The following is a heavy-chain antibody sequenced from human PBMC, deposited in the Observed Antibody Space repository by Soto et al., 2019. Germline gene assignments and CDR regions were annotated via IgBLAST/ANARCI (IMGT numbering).Heavy chain of an antibody. J-gene: IGHJ4*02. CDR1: GFTFTDYW. CDR3: AKLPPRAKRLARYYFDY. V-gene: IGHV5-51*01. CDR2: IFPDDSDT. D-gene: IGHD3-9*01. Sequence: PGEALKISCKASGFTFTDYWIGWLRQMPGNGLEWMGIIFPDDSDTKYSPSFQGQVIISADSSITTAYLQMSSLKASDTAIYYCAKLPPRAKRLARYYFDYWGQGTPVNVSS.